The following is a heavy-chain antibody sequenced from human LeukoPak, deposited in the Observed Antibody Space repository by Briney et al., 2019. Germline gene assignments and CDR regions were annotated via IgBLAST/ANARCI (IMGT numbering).Heavy chain of an antibody. CDR1: GGSINSADYY. Sequence: SETLSLTCTVSGGSINSADYYWSWIRQPPGKGLEWIGSIYYSGSTYYNPSLKSRVTISVDTSKNQFSLKLSSVTAADTAVYYCARQTSITIFGPDWGQGTLVTVSS. CDR3: ARQTSITIFGPD. J-gene: IGHJ4*02. D-gene: IGHD3-3*01. CDR2: IYYSGST. V-gene: IGHV4-39*01.